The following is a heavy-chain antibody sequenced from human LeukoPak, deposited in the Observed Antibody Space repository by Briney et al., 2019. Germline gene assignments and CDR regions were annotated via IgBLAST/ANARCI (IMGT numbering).Heavy chain of an antibody. CDR2: IYSSGST. CDR3: WRLGELRDH. D-gene: IGHD1-26*01. CDR1: GGSISSYY. Sequence: PSETLSLTCTVSGGSISSYYWSWIRQPAGKGLEWIGRIYSSGSTNYNPALKSRGTISGDTYKNHFVLLPSYVLAADAAAYYCWRLGELRDHWGQGTLVSVS. V-gene: IGHV4-4*07. J-gene: IGHJ4*02.